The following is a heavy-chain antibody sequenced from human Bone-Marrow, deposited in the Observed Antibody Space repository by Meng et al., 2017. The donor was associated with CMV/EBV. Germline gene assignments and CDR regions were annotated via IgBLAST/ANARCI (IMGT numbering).Heavy chain of an antibody. CDR3: ARVIVVVPAALYYFDY. CDR2: IYSGGST. CDR1: GFTFSYYT. V-gene: IGHV3-66*02. J-gene: IGHJ4*02. D-gene: IGHD2-2*01. Sequence: GESLKISCAASGFTFSYYTMHWVRQVPGKGLEWVSVIYSGGSTYYADSVKGRFTISRDNSKNTLYLQMNSLRAEDTAVYYCARVIVVVPAALYYFDYWGQGTLVTVSS.